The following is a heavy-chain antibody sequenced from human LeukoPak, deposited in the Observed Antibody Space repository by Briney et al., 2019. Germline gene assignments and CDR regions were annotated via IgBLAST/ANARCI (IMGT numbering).Heavy chain of an antibody. D-gene: IGHD2/OR15-2a*01. CDR3: ARGRRFLY. V-gene: IGHV4-34*01. CDR2: INHSGST. CDR1: GGSFSGYY. Sequence: SETLSLTCAVYGGSFSGYYWSWIRQPPGKGLEWIGEINHSGSTNYNPSLKSRVTISVDTSKNQFSLKLSSVTAADTAVYCCARGRRFLYWGQGTLVTVSS. J-gene: IGHJ4*02.